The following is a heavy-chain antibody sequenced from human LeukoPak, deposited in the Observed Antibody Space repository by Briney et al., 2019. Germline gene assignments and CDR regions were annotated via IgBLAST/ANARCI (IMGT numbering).Heavy chain of an antibody. D-gene: IGHD6-19*01. V-gene: IGHV3-21*06. CDR2: ISSSSSHI. Sequence: GGSLRLSCAGSGFAFSRYSMNWFRQAPGKGLERVSSISSSSSHIFYADSVKGRFTISRDNAKNSLYLQMNSLGAGDTAVYYCARDAQWLVPEGYYYYMDVWGEGITVTVAS. CDR3: ARDAQWLVPEGYYYYMDV. CDR1: GFAFSRYS. J-gene: IGHJ6*03.